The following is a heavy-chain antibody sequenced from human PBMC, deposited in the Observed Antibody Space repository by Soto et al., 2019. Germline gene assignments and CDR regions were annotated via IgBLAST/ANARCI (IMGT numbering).Heavy chain of an antibody. CDR3: ARHAVHDSSGYINWFDP. CDR1: GDSISTYY. D-gene: IGHD3-22*01. J-gene: IGHJ5*02. CDR2: IYYTGSS. V-gene: IGHV4-59*08. Sequence: PSETLSLTCPVSGDSISTYYWSWIRQPPGKGLEWIGYIYYTGSSNYNPSLKSRVTMSVDTSKNQFSLKLSSVTAADTAVYYCARHAVHDSSGYINWFDPWGQGTLVTVSS.